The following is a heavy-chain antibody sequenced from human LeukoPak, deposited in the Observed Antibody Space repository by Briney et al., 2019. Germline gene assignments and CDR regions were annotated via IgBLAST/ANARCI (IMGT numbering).Heavy chain of an antibody. Sequence: PSETLSLTCTVSRGSISGYSWSWIRQSPGGGPEWIGYIYYSGDTAYNPSLRSRATMSVDTSKNQFSLQLRSMTTADTAVYYCVRGPYGASISKWFDPWGQGTQVIVSP. CDR3: VRGPYGASISKWFDP. D-gene: IGHD4/OR15-4a*01. CDR1: RGSISGYS. CDR2: IYYSGDT. V-gene: IGHV4-59*01. J-gene: IGHJ5*02.